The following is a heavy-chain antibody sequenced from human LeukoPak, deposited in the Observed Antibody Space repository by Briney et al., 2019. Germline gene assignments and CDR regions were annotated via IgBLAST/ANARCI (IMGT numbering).Heavy chain of an antibody. D-gene: IGHD3/OR15-3a*01. CDR2: IYYTGNT. J-gene: IGHJ4*02. V-gene: IGHV4-39*01. Sequence: WETLSLTCTVSGVSISSSYSYWGWIRQPPGMGLEWIGSIYYTGNTYYNASLKSQVSISIDTSKNQFSLKLTSVTAADTAVYYCARQTGSGLFILPGGQGTLVTVSS. CDR3: ARQTGSGLFILP. CDR1: GVSISSSYSY.